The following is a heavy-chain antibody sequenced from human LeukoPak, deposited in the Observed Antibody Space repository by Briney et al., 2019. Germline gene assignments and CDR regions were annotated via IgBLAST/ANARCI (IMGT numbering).Heavy chain of an antibody. J-gene: IGHJ4*02. CDR1: GYTFTSHG. Sequence: ASVKVSRKASGYTFTSHGISWVRQAPGQGLEWMGWISPYNGDTNYAQKFQGRVTMTTDTSTRTAYMELRSLRSDDTAIYYCARGRRPGKYFYASGSFDYWGQGTLVTVSS. V-gene: IGHV1-18*04. CDR3: ARGRRPGKYFYASGSFDY. D-gene: IGHD3-10*01. CDR2: ISPYNGDT.